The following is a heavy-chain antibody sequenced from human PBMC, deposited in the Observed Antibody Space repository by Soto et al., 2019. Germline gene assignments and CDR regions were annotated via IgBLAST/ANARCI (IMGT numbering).Heavy chain of an antibody. V-gene: IGHV2-5*01. Sequence: QITLKGSGPTLVKPTQTLTLTCTLSGISLSTSGVGLGWIRQTPGKALEWLALIYWNDDKHNNPSLTTRLTSSKDASKNQAVLTPTNMDPVDTATNSCSRGLATLPVFVFDVWAQGPVVTVSS. CDR2: IYWNDDK. D-gene: IGHD6-6*01. CDR3: SRGLATLPVFVFDV. CDR1: GISLSTSGVG. J-gene: IGHJ3*01.